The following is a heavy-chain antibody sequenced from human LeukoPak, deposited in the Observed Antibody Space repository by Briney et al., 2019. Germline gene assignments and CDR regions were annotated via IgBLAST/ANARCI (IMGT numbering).Heavy chain of an antibody. CDR2: ISDSGHRT. J-gene: IGHJ3*02. CDR3: ARKKWEPTSNDAFDI. CDR1: TFSFRNFA. V-gene: IGHV3-23*01. D-gene: IGHD1-26*01. Sequence: GGSLRLSCAACTFSFRNFAMSWVRLAPGKGLGWVSGISDSGHRTDYADSVEGRFTISRDNSKNTLYLQMDSLRAEDTALYYCARKKWEPTSNDAFDIWGQGTMVTVSS.